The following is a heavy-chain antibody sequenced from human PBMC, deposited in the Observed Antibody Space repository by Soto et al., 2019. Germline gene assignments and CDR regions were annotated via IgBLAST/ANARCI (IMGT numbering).Heavy chain of an antibody. CDR1: VFTFIYSW. CDR2: IKPDESEK. D-gene: IGHD4-4*01. V-gene: IGHV3-7*01. J-gene: IGHJ5*02. Sequence: WGSLRLSCTASVFTFIYSWRTWVRQAPVKGLEWVARIKPDESEKKYADSVKGRFSISRDNAKNSMYLQMDSLRGEDTAVYYCVRGGSNYASWGQGTLVTVSS. CDR3: VRGGSNYAS.